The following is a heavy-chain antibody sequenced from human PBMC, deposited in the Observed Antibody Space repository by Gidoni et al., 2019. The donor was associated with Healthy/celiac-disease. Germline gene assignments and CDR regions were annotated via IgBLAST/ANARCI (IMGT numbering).Heavy chain of an antibody. Sequence: EVQLVQSGADLKKPGESLKTSWKGSGYSFTSYWIGWVRQMPGKGLEWMGIIYHGDSDTRYRPSFQGQDTISADKSISTAYLQGSSLKASDTAMYYCARSYYYGSGSFDYWGQGTLVTVSS. J-gene: IGHJ4*02. V-gene: IGHV5-51*01. CDR2: IYHGDSDT. D-gene: IGHD3-10*01. CDR1: GYSFTSYW. CDR3: ARSYYYGSGSFDY.